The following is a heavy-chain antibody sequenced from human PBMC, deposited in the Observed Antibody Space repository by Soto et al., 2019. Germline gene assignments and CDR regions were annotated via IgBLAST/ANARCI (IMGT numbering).Heavy chain of an antibody. D-gene: IGHD3-10*01. CDR2: IYYSGST. V-gene: IGHV4-31*03. CDR3: ATRTDYYYGSGSLGGMDV. J-gene: IGHJ6*02. Sequence: QVQLQESGPGLVKPSQTLSLTCTVSGGSISSGSYYWSWIRQLPGKGLEWIGYIYYSGSTYYNPSLKSRVTISVDTSKNQSCLKLNSVTAADTAVYYCATRTDYYYGSGSLGGMDVWGQGTTVTVSS. CDR1: GGSISSGSYY.